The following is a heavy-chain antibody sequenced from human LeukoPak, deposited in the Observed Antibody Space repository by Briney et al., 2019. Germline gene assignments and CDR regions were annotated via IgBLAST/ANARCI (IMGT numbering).Heavy chain of an antibody. J-gene: IGHJ4*02. CDR2: IYYSGST. CDR1: GGSIRSYY. V-gene: IGHV4-59*08. CDR3: ASGSYYFDY. D-gene: IGHD1-26*01. Sequence: PSETLSLTCTVSGGSIRSYYWSWLRQPPGKALEWIGYIYYSGSTNYNPSLKSRATISVDTSKNQFSLKLSSVTAADTAVYYCASGSYYFDYWGQGTLVTVSS.